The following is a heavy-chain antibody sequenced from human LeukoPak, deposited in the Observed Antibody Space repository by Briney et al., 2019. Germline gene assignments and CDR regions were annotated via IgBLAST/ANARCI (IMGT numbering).Heavy chain of an antibody. J-gene: IGHJ4*02. Sequence: SETLSLTCTVSGGSISSYYWSWIRQPAGKGLEWIGRIYTSGSTNYNPSLKSRVTMSVDTSKNQFSLKLSSVTAADTAVYYCARGTTGGKYGGNPPDYWGQGTLVTVSS. CDR3: ARGTTGGKYGGNPPDY. CDR1: GGSISSYY. D-gene: IGHD4-23*01. CDR2: IYTSGST. V-gene: IGHV4-4*07.